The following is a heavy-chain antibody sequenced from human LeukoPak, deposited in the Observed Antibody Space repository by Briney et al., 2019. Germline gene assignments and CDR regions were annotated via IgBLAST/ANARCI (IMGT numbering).Heavy chain of an antibody. D-gene: IGHD1-26*01. CDR1: GFTFDDYG. V-gene: IGHV3-7*01. Sequence: GGSLRLSCAASGFTFDDYGLSWVRQAPGKGLEWVANIKQDGSEKYYVDSVKGRFTISRDNAKNSLYLQMNSLRAEDTAVYYCARVRLGFMGATEGDDYWGQGTLVTVSS. CDR3: ARVRLGFMGATEGDDY. CDR2: IKQDGSEK. J-gene: IGHJ4*02.